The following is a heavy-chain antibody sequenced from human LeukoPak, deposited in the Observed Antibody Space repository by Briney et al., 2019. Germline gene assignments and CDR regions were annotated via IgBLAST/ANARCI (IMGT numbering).Heavy chain of an antibody. V-gene: IGHV1-2*02. CDR3: AREGVGATTVVDY. Sequence: ASVNVSCKASGYTFTGYYMHWVRQAPGQGLEWMGWINPNSGGTNYAQKFQGRVTMTRDTSISTAYMELSRLRSDDTAVYYCAREGVGATTVVDYWGQGTLVTVSS. CDR2: INPNSGGT. D-gene: IGHD1-26*01. J-gene: IGHJ4*02. CDR1: GYTFTGYY.